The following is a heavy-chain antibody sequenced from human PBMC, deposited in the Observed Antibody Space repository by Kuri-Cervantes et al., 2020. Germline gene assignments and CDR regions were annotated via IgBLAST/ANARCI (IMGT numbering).Heavy chain of an antibody. V-gene: IGHV4-30-4*02. J-gene: IGHJ5*02. D-gene: IGHD2-2*01. Sequence: SETLSLTCTVSGGSISENIYYWSWIRQPPGKGLEWIGYIHYSGSTYYNPSLKSRVIISVDMSKNQFSLKLSSVTAADTAVYYCATNRCSSTSCYEYNWFDPWGQGTLVTVSS. CDR3: ATNRCSSTSCYEYNWFDP. CDR2: IHYSGST. CDR1: GGSISENIYY.